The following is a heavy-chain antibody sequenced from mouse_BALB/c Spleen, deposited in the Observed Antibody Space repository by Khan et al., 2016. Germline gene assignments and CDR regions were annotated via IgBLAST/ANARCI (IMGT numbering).Heavy chain of an antibody. CDR1: GYSITSGYY. J-gene: IGHJ2*01. Sequence: EVQLQESGPGLVKPSQSLSLTCSVTGYSITSGYYWTWIRQFPGNKLEWMGYISSDGNNNYNPSLKNRISITRDTSKGQFFLKFNSVTTEDTATYYCARDGDYFFDYWGQGTTLTVSS. CDR2: ISSDGNN. V-gene: IGHV3-6*02. CDR3: ARDGDYFFDY.